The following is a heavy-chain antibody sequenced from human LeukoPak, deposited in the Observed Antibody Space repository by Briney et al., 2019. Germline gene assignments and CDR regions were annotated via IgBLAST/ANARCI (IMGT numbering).Heavy chain of an antibody. CDR1: GGSFSCYY. V-gene: IGHV3-49*02. CDR3: TRTVEHGVIGGYYYYYGMDV. CDR2: IRSKAYGGTT. D-gene: IGHD3-10*01. J-gene: IGHJ6*02. Sequence: LSLTCAVYGGSFSCYYWSWVRQAPGEGLEWVGFIRSKAYGGTTEYAASVKGRFTISRDDSKSIAYLQMNSLKTEDTAVYYCTRTVEHGVIGGYYYYYGMDVWGQGTTVTVSS.